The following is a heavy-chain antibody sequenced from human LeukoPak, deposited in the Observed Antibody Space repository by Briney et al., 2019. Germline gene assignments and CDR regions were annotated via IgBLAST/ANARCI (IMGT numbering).Heavy chain of an antibody. CDR1: GGSINKGGYY. D-gene: IGHD2-21*02. J-gene: IGHJ3*02. CDR3: AKNSGDRRLGAFDI. Sequence: SQTLSLTCTVSGGSINKGGYYWSWIRQHPGKGLEWIGYIYYSGSSYYNPSLRSRVTISVDTSKNHFSLKLSSVTAADTAVYYCAKNSGDRRLGAFDIWGQGTMVTVSS. V-gene: IGHV4-31*03. CDR2: IYYSGSS.